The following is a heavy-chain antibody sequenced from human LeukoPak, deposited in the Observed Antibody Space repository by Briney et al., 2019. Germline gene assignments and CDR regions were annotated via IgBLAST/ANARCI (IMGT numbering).Heavy chain of an antibody. J-gene: IGHJ4*02. CDR3: TYSPYSFFDS. V-gene: IGHV3-15*01. CDR1: GFTVSSNY. Sequence: GGSLRLSCAASGFTVSSNYMSWVRQAPGKGLEWVGRIKRKTDGGTTEYAAPVKGRFTISRDDSRNTLYLQMNSLKTEDTAVYYCTYSPYSFFDSWGQGTLVTVSS. D-gene: IGHD2-15*01. CDR2: IKRKTDGGTT.